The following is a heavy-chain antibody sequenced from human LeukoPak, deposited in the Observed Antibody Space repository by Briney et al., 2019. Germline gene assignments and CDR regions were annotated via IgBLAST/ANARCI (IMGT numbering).Heavy chain of an antibody. D-gene: IGHD2-21*02. V-gene: IGHV3-9*01. CDR1: GFTFDDYA. CDR3: AKAYCGGDCYPDY. Sequence: GGSLRLSCVASGFTFDDYAMHWVRQAPGEGLEWVSGISWNSGRRGYADSVKGRFTISRDNAKNSLYLQMNSLRTEDTALYYCAKAYCGGDCYPDYWGQGTLVTVSS. J-gene: IGHJ4*02. CDR2: ISWNSGRR.